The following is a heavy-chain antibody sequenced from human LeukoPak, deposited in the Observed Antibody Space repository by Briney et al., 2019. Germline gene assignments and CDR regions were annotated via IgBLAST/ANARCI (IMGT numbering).Heavy chain of an antibody. V-gene: IGHV5-51*01. J-gene: IGHJ4*02. Sequence: GESLKISCKGSGYSFASYWIAWVRQMPGEGLEWMGIIYPGDSDTRYSPSFQGQVTISADNSINTAYLQWSSLKASDTAIYYCARRLTAEVWGQGTLVTVSS. CDR3: ARRLTAEV. CDR2: IYPGDSDT. D-gene: IGHD7-27*01. CDR1: GYSFASYW.